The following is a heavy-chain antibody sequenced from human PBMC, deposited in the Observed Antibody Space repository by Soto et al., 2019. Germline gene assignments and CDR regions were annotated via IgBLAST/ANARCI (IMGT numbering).Heavy chain of an antibody. CDR3: ARDHCSGGSCYPNWFAP. J-gene: IGHJ5*02. D-gene: IGHD2-15*01. CDR1: GXTYNNYG. V-gene: IGHV1-18*01. Sequence: ASVEVCCKECGXTYNNYGMRWVRQEKGKGLEWMGWISAYNGNTTYAQQLQGRLTMTTAASTSTAYMELRSLRSDDTAVYYCARDHCSGGSCYPNWFAPWGQGTLVTVSS. CDR2: ISAYNGNT.